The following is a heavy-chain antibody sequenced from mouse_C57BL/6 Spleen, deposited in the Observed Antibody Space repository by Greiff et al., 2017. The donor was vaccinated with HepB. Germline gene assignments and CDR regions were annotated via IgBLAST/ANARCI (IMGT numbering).Heavy chain of an antibody. CDR3: ALITTVVATDDYFDY. V-gene: IGHV1-22*01. J-gene: IGHJ2*01. CDR1: GYTFTDYN. CDR2: INPNNGGT. Sequence: EVQLQESGPELVKPGASVKMSCKASGYTFTDYNVHWVKQSHGKSLEWIGYINPNNGGTSYNQKFKGKATLTVNKSSSTAYMELRSLTSEDSAVYYCALITTVVATDDYFDYWGQGTTLTVSS. D-gene: IGHD1-1*01.